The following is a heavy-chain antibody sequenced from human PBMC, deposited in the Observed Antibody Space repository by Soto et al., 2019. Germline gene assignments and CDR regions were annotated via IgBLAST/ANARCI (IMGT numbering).Heavy chain of an antibody. CDR3: ARIILAGYPAYYFDY. Sequence: QLQLQESGPGLVKPSETLSLTCAVSGDSIRDSSSYYWGWIRQPPGKGLEWIATIYYSGSTYYNPSLKSRIPISMDTSKKHFSLRLSSVTAAHTAVYYCARIILAGYPAYYFDYWGQGTLVTVSS. CDR2: IYYSGST. J-gene: IGHJ4*02. V-gene: IGHV4-39*02. CDR1: GDSIRDSSSYY. D-gene: IGHD3-9*01.